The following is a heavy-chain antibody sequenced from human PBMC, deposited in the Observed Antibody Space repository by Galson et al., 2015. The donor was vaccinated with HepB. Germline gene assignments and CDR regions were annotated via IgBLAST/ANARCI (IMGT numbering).Heavy chain of an antibody. CDR2: ISAYNGNT. J-gene: IGHJ6*03. V-gene: IGHV1-18*01. CDR1: GYTFTSYG. D-gene: IGHD1-26*01. CDR3: ARDAMGATTLYYYYYMDV. Sequence: SVKVSCKASGYTFTSYGISWVRQAPGQGLEWMGWISAYNGNTNYAQKLQGRVTMTTDTSTSTAYMELRSLRSDDTAVYYCARDAMGATTLYYYYYMDVWGKGTTVTVS.